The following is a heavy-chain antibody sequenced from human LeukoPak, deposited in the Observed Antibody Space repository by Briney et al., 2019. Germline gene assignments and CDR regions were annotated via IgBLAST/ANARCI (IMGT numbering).Heavy chain of an antibody. J-gene: IGHJ4*02. CDR3: ARDQASGSYFY. CDR2: ISSSSSYI. V-gene: IGHV3-21*01. CDR1: GFPFSNSW. D-gene: IGHD1-26*01. Sequence: PGGSLRLSCAVSGFPFSNSWMYRVRQAPGKGLEWVSSISSSSSYIYYADSVKGRFTISRDNAKNPLYLQMNSLRAEDTAVYYCARDQASGSYFYWGQGTLVTVSS.